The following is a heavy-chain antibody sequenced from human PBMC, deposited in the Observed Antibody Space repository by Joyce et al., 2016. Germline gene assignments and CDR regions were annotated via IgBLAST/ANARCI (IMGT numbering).Heavy chain of an antibody. D-gene: IGHD5-24*01. CDR3: AGTFNYPHQDGMDV. Sequence: QVHLVQSGAEVKKSGSSVKVSCKGSGGSFNKYTVSWVRQAPGQGLAWMGRFIPMLNRTNYAQEFQGRVTITADKSTTTAYMQLTGLRSDDTAVYFCAGTFNYPHQDGMDVWGQGTTVTVSS. CDR2: FIPMLNRT. V-gene: IGHV1-69*02. J-gene: IGHJ6*02. CDR1: GGSFNKYT.